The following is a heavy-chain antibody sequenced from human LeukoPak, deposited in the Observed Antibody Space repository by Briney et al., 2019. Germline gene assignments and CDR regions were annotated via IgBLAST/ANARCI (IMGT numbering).Heavy chain of an antibody. J-gene: IGHJ4*02. V-gene: IGHV5-51*01. D-gene: IGHD3-22*01. CDR1: GYSFTSYW. Sequence: GESLKISCKGSGYSFTSYWIGWVRQMPGKGLEWMGIIYPGDSGTRYSPSFQGQVTISADKSISTAYLQWSSLKASDTAMYYCARAPTNYYDSSGYCFDYWGQGTLVTVSS. CDR3: ARAPTNYYDSSGYCFDY. CDR2: IYPGDSGT.